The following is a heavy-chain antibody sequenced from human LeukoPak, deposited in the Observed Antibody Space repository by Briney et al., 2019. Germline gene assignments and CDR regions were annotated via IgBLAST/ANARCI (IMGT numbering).Heavy chain of an antibody. Sequence: PGGSLRLSCAASGFTFSSYWMSWVRQAPGKGLEWVANIKQDGSEKYYVDPVKGRFTISRDNAKNSLYLQMNSLRAEDTAVYYCAREASSGWYVYFDYWGQGTLVTVSS. D-gene: IGHD6-19*01. V-gene: IGHV3-7*01. CDR1: GFTFSSYW. CDR3: AREASSGWYVYFDY. J-gene: IGHJ4*02. CDR2: IKQDGSEK.